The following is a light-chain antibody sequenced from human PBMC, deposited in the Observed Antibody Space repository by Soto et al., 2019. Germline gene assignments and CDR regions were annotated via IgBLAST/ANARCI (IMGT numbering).Light chain of an antibody. CDR2: DVT. CDR3: SSYADSYTVV. J-gene: IGLJ1*01. CDR1: DSDIGGSNH. Sequence: QSVLTQPRSVSGSPGQSVTISCTGTDSDIGGSNHVSWYQHHPDKAPKVIIYDVTKRPSGVPGRFSGSKSGNTASLTISGLQAEDGADYYCSSYADSYTVVFGTGTKLTVL. V-gene: IGLV2-11*01.